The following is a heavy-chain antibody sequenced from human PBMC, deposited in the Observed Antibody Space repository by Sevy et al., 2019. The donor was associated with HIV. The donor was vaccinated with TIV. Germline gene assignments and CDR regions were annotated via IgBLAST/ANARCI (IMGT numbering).Heavy chain of an antibody. D-gene: IGHD4-17*01. CDR2: ISSSSSYI. J-gene: IGHJ6*02. CDR1: GFTFSSYS. CDR3: VLHDGDNPYYYYYYGMDV. V-gene: IGHV3-21*01. Sequence: GGSLRLSCAASGFTFSSYSMNWVRQAPGKGLEWVSSISSSSSYIYYADSVKGRFTISRDNAKNSLYLQMNSLRAEDTAVYYCVLHDGDNPYYYYYYGMDVWGQGTTVTVSS.